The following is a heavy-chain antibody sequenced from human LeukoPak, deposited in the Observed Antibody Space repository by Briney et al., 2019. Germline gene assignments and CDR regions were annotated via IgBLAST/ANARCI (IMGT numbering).Heavy chain of an antibody. CDR3: AKGVRRSSDYSSPVDY. CDR2: ISGSGGST. V-gene: IGHV3-23*01. Sequence: PGESLRLSCAGSGFIFSSYAMSWVRQAPGKGLEWVSAISGSGGSTYYADSVKGRFTISRDNSRNTLYLQMNSLRAEDTAVYYCAKGVRRSSDYSSPVDYWGQGTLVTVSS. D-gene: IGHD3-22*01. CDR1: GFIFSSYA. J-gene: IGHJ4*02.